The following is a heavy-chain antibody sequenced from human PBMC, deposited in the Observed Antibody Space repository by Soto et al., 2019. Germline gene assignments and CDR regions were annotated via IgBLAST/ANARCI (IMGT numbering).Heavy chain of an antibody. Sequence: QVQLQESGPGLVKPSETLSLTCTVSGGSISSYYWSWIRQPPGKGLEWIGYIYYSGSTNYNPSLKSRVTISVDTSKNQFSLKRSSVTAADTAVYYCARSDSSSLDYWGQGTLVTVSS. CDR2: IYYSGST. CDR3: ARSDSSSLDY. J-gene: IGHJ4*02. CDR1: GGSISSYY. D-gene: IGHD6-13*01. V-gene: IGHV4-59*01.